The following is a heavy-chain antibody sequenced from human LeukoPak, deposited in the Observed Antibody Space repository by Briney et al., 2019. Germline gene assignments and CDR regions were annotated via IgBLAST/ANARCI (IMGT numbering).Heavy chain of an antibody. CDR2: ISGSGGRT. J-gene: IGHJ4*02. CDR1: GFTFISYA. Sequence: GGSLRLSCAASGFTFISYAMSWVRQAPGKGLEWVSSISGSGGRTSYADSVQGRFTISRDNSRNTLYLELNSLRAEDAAVYFCAMAVIGSGWTLDYWGQGTLVTVSS. D-gene: IGHD6-19*01. CDR3: AMAVIGSGWTLDY. V-gene: IGHV3-23*01.